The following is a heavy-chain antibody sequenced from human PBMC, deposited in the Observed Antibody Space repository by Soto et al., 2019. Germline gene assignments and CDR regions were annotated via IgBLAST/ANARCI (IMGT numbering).Heavy chain of an antibody. D-gene: IGHD1-1*01. CDR1: GDSVSSNSAA. V-gene: IGHV6-1*01. J-gene: IGHJ6*02. CDR2: TYYRSKWYN. CDR3: ARDKGWNDVYYYYGMDV. Sequence: SQTLSLTCAISGDSVSSNSAAWNWIRQSPSRGLEWLGRTYYRSKWYNDYAVSVKSRITINPDTSKNQFSLQLNSVTPEDTAVYYCARDKGWNDVYYYYGMDVWGQGTTVTVSS.